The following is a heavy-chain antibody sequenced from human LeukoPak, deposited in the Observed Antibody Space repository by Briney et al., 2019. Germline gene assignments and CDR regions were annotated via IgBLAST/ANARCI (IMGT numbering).Heavy chain of an antibody. CDR2: ITSNGGST. Sequence: GGSLRLSCAASGFTFSTYSMHWVRQAPGKGLECVSAITSNGGSTYYADSVKGSFTISRDNSKNTVYLQMGSLRAEDMAMYYCARGGQSTSCFDCWGQGTLVTVSS. D-gene: IGHD2-2*01. CDR1: GFTFSTYS. J-gene: IGHJ4*02. CDR3: ARGGQSTSCFDC. V-gene: IGHV3-64*02.